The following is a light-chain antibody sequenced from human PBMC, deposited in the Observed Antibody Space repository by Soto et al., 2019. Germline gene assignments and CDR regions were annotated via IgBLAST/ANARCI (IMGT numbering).Light chain of an antibody. J-gene: IGKJ1*01. V-gene: IGKV3D-15*01. Sequence: VMTQSPATLSVSPGERATLSCRASQNINSNLAWYQQKPGQAPRLLIYGASTRATGIPARFSGSGSGTEFTLTISSLQSEDFAVYYCQQYNNWPRTFGQGTKVDIK. CDR1: QNINSN. CDR2: GAS. CDR3: QQYNNWPRT.